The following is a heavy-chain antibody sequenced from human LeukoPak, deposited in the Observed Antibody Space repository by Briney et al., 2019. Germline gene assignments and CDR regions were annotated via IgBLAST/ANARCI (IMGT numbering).Heavy chain of an antibody. CDR3: ARQPRRSSGYYYGLWSLDY. Sequence: ASVKVSCKASGYTFTGYYMHWVRQAPGQGLEWMGWINPNSGGTNYAQKFQGRVTMTRDTSISTAYMELSRLRSDDTAVYYCARQPRRSSGYYYGLWSLDYWGQGTLVTVSS. D-gene: IGHD3-22*01. V-gene: IGHV1-2*02. CDR1: GYTFTGYY. J-gene: IGHJ4*02. CDR2: INPNSGGT.